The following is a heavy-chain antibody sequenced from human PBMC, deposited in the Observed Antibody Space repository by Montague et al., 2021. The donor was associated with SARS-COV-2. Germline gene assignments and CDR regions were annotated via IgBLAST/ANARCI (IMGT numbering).Heavy chain of an antibody. CDR1: GGSISSGGYY. CDR3: ASRGAVAGKVYFQH. D-gene: IGHD6-19*01. Sequence: SETLSLTCTVSGGSISSGGYYWSWVRQPPGKGLEWIGEIYHSGSTNNNPSLKSRVTISVDKSKNQFSLKLSSVTAADTAVYYCASRGAVAGKVYFQHWGQGTLVTVSS. J-gene: IGHJ1*01. V-gene: IGHV4-39*07. CDR2: IYHSGST.